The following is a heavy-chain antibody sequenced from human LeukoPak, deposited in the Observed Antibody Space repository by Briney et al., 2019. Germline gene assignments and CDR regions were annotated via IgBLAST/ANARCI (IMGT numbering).Heavy chain of an antibody. CDR2: IYPGDSDT. V-gene: IGHV5-51*01. D-gene: IGHD5-12*01. J-gene: IGHJ4*02. CDR1: GYSFTSYW. CDR3: ARLPGIVATIERYFDY. Sequence: GESLKISCKGSGYSFTSYWTGWVRQMPGKGLEWMGIIYPGDSDTRYSPSFQGQVTISADKSISTAYLQWSSLKASDTAMYYCARLPGIVATIERYFDYWGQGTLVTVSS.